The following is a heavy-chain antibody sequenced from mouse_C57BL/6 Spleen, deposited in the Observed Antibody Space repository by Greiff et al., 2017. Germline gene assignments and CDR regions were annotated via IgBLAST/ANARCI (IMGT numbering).Heavy chain of an antibody. Sequence: VQLQESGAELVRPGTSVKVSCKASGYAFTNYLIEWVKQRPGQGLEWIGVINPGSGGTNYNEKFKGKATLTADKSSSTAYMQLSSLTSEDSAVYFCARYYYAIFDYWGQGTTLTVSS. CDR1: GYAFTNYL. CDR3: ARYYYAIFDY. CDR2: INPGSGGT. D-gene: IGHD1-1*01. V-gene: IGHV1-54*01. J-gene: IGHJ2*01.